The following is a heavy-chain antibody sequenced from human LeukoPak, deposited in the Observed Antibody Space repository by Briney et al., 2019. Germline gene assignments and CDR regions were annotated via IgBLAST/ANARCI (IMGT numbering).Heavy chain of an antibody. CDR2: FYYSGST. V-gene: IGHV4-39*01. Sequence: SETLSLTCTVSGDSISSSGYYWGWIRQPPGEGLEWIGSFYYSGSTYYNPSLKSRVTISVDASKNQFSLKLSSVTAADTAVYYCARARKGLFDYWGQGTLVTVSS. J-gene: IGHJ4*02. CDR1: GDSISSSGYY. CDR3: ARARKGLFDY.